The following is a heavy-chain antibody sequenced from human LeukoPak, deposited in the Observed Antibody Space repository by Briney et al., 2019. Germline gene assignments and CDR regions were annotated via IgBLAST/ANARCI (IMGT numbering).Heavy chain of an antibody. CDR1: GGSISSYY. V-gene: IGHV4-59*01. D-gene: IGHD6-13*01. CDR2: IYYSGST. CDR3: AGYSSSWEGWFDP. J-gene: IGHJ5*02. Sequence: SETLSLTRTVSGGSISSYYWSWIRQPPGKGLEWIGYIYYSGSTNYNPSLKSRVTISVDTSKNQFSLKLSSVTAADTAVYYCAGYSSSWEGWFDPWGQGTLVTVSS.